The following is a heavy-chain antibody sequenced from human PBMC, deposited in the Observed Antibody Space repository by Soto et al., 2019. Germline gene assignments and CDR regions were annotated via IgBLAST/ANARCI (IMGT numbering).Heavy chain of an antibody. J-gene: IGHJ4*02. Sequence: QEQLVQSGAEVKKPGSSVKVSCKASGGIFSSYAISWVRQAPGQGLEWMGGIIPSFGTANDAQKFQGRVTITADESTNTACMVRSRLKSEDTAIYYCAWGGSGYVWFNEFWGQGTLVTVSS. V-gene: IGHV1-69*01. CDR3: AWGGSGYVWFNEF. CDR2: IIPSFGTA. CDR1: GGIFSSYA. D-gene: IGHD3-22*01.